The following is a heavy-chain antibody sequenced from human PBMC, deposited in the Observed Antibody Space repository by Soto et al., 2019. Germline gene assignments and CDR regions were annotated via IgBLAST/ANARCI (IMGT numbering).Heavy chain of an antibody. D-gene: IGHD5-12*01. J-gene: IGHJ5*02. V-gene: IGHV4-4*02. CDR1: GGSISSSNR. Sequence: PSETLSLTCAVSGGSISSSNRWSWVRQAPGKGLEWIGEIYHTGSTNCNPSLKSRVTISVDTSKNQFSLKLSSVTAADTAVYYCARANPTGGGYDRWGQGTLVTVSS. CDR2: IYHTGST. CDR3: ARANPTGGGYDR.